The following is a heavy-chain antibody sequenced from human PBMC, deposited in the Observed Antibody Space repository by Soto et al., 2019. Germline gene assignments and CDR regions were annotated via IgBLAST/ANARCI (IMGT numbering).Heavy chain of an antibody. CDR2: IYYSGST. CDR1: GGSINSGGYY. V-gene: IGHV4-31*01. CDR3: ARSVWP. Sequence: QVQLQESGPGLVKPSQTLSLTCTVSGGSINSGGYYWNWIRQHPGKGLEWIGYIYYSGSTYYNTTLKSPVTISVDSSKHQCSLRLSSVTAADTAVYYCARSVWPGGQGTQVTVSS. D-gene: IGHD2-21*01. J-gene: IGHJ4*02.